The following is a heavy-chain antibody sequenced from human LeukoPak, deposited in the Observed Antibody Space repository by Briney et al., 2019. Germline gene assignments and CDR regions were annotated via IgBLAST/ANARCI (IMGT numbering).Heavy chain of an antibody. CDR1: GGSISSYY. CDR3: ARLYYHYYMDV. CDR2: IYTSGST. V-gene: IGHV4-4*09. Sequence: SETLSLTCTVSGGSISSYYWSWIRQPPGKGLEWIGYIYTSGSTNYNPSLKSRVTISVDTSKNQFSLKLSSVTAADTAVYYCARLYYHYYMDVWGKGTTVTVSS. J-gene: IGHJ6*03.